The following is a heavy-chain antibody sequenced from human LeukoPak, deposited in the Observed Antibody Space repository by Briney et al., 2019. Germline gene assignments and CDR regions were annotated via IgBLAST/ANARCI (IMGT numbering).Heavy chain of an antibody. V-gene: IGHV4-4*07. J-gene: IGHJ6*03. CDR1: GGSISTYY. D-gene: IGHD2-2*01. CDR2: THTSGNT. CDR3: AREPYCSSTSCFHMDV. Sequence: SETLSLTCTVSGGSISTYYWSWIRQPAGEGLEWIGRTHTSGNTHYNPSLKSRATMSVDTSKNQFSLKLSSVTAADTAVYYCAREPYCSSTSCFHMDVWGKGTTVTVSS.